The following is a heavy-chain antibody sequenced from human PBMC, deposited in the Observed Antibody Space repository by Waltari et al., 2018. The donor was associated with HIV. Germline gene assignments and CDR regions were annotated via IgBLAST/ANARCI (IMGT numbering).Heavy chain of an antibody. CDR3: ARSRWYGSGNPHFDY. V-gene: IGHV1-69*02. D-gene: IGHD3-10*01. Sequence: QVQLVQSGAEVKKPGSSVKVSCKASGGTFGSYTISWVRQAPGQGLEWMGRIIPFLGISNYGQKFRVRVTITADKSTSTAYMELSSLRSEDTAVYYCARSRWYGSGNPHFDYWGQGTLVTVSP. CDR2: IIPFLGIS. J-gene: IGHJ4*02. CDR1: GGTFGSYT.